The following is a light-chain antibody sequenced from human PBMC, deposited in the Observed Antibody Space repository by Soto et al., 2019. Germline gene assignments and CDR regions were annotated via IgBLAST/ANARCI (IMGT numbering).Light chain of an antibody. V-gene: IGKV3-20*01. J-gene: IGKJ2*01. Sequence: EIVLTQSPGTLSLSPGEGATLSCRASQSVTNSFLAWYHQKPGQAPRLLIYHAFSRPTGVPDRCSGSGSGMDFTLNINRLEPEEFAVYECQLYGSLPSTFGQGTKLEI. CDR1: QSVTNSF. CDR2: HAF. CDR3: QLYGSLPST.